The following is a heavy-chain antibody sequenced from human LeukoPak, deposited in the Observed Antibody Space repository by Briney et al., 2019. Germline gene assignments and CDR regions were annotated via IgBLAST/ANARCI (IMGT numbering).Heavy chain of an antibody. CDR3: AKGTVTTRGYFDY. CDR2: ISGSCGST. CDR1: GFTFSSYA. D-gene: IGHD4-17*01. V-gene: IGHV3-23*01. J-gene: IGHJ4*02. Sequence: GGSLRLSCAASGFTFSSYAMSGVRQAPGEGLEWVSAISGSCGSTYYADSVKGRFTISRDNSKNTLYLQMNSLRAEDTAVYYCAKGTVTTRGYFDYWGQGTLVTVSS.